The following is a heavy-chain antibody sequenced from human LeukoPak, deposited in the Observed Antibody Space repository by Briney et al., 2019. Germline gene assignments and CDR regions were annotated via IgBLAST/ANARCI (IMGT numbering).Heavy chain of an antibody. CDR1: VFTFSSYA. V-gene: IGHV3-23*01. Sequence: RGSLRLSCAASVFTFSSYAMSWVRQAPGKGLEWVSTISGSGGSTNYADSVKGRFTFSRDNSKKTLYLQMDSLRAEDTAVYYCAKDLPDYGDYIEGSWGQGTLVTVSS. CDR3: AKDLPDYGDYIEGS. J-gene: IGHJ5*02. D-gene: IGHD4-17*01. CDR2: ISGSGGST.